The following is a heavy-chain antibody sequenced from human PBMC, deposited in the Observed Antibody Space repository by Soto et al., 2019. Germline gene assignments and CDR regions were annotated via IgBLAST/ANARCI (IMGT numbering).Heavy chain of an antibody. CDR1: GFTFSSYA. V-gene: IGHV3-23*01. CDR2: ISGSGGST. D-gene: IGHD3-22*01. J-gene: IGHJ4*02. Sequence: LRLSCAASGFTFSSYAMSWVRQAPGKGLEWVSAISGSGGSTYYADSVRGRFTISRDNSKNTLYLQMNSLRAEDTAVYYCASLPTYYYDSSGLFDYWGQGTLVTVSS. CDR3: ASLPTYYYDSSGLFDY.